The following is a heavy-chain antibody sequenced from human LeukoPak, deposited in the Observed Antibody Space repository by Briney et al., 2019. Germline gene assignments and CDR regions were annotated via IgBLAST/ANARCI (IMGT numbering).Heavy chain of an antibody. CDR1: GGSISSYY. D-gene: IGHD3-3*01. Sequence: SETLSLICTVSGGSISSYYWSWIRQPAGKGREWIGRIYTSGSTNYNPSLKSQVTMSVDTSKNQYSLKLSSVTAADAAVYYCARGSDPSDFWSGYYRDRTSHDAFDIWGQGTMVTVSS. CDR2: IYTSGST. CDR3: ARGSDPSDFWSGYYRDRTSHDAFDI. J-gene: IGHJ3*02. V-gene: IGHV4-4*07.